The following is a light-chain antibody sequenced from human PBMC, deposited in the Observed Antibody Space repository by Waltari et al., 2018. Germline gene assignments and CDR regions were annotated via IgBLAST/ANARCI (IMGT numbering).Light chain of an antibody. V-gene: IGLV2-8*01. CDR2: EVS. CDR1: SSDVGGYNY. J-gene: IGLJ2*01. Sequence: QSALTQPPSASGSPGQSVTIPCTGTSSDVGGYNYVSLYQQHPGKAPKLMIYEVSKRPSGVPDRFSGSKSGNTASLTVSGLQAEDEADYYCSSYAGSNNFGVFGGGTKLTVL. CDR3: SSYAGSNNFGV.